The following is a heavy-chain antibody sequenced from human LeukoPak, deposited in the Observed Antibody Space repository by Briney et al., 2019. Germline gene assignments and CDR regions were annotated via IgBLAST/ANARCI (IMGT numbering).Heavy chain of an antibody. CDR1: GGSISSSSYY. CDR3: ARGSGLVGGAVDI. V-gene: IGHV4-39*07. Sequence: TSETLSLTCTVSGGSISSSSYYWGWIRQPPGKGLEWIGSIYYSGSTYYNPSLKSRVTISVDTSKNQFSLKLSSVTAADTAVYYCARGSGLVGGAVDIWGQGTMVTVSS. J-gene: IGHJ3*02. CDR2: IYYSGST. D-gene: IGHD3-10*01.